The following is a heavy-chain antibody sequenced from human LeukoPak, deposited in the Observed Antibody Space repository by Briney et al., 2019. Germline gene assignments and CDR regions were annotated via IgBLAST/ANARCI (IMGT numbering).Heavy chain of an antibody. CDR3: AKVWYCSGGSCDEY. J-gene: IGHJ4*02. D-gene: IGHD2-15*01. CDR2: ISGSGGST. CDR1: GFTFSSYA. V-gene: IGHV3-23*01. Sequence: GGSLRLSRAASGFTFSSYAMSWVRQAPGKGLEWVSAISGSGGSTYYADSVKGRFTISRDNSKNTLYLQMNSLRAEDTAVYYCAKVWYCSGGSCDEYWGQGTLVTVSS.